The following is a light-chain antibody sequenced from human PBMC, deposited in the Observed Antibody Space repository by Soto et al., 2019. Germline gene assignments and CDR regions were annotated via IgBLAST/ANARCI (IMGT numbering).Light chain of an antibody. CDR3: QQYDSWPLT. J-gene: IGKJ4*01. V-gene: IGKV1-5*03. CDR2: KAS. CDR1: QIISTW. Sequence: DIQMTQSPSTLSASVGDRVTLTCRASQIISTWLAWYQQKPGKAPNLLIYKASRLESGVPSRFSGSGSGTEFTLTISSLQPDDFATYYCQQYDSWPLTFGGGTKVEIK.